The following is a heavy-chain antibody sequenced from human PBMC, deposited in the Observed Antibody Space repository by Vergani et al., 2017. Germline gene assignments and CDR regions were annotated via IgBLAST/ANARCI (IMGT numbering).Heavy chain of an antibody. V-gene: IGHV3-9*02. CDR2: ISWNSNSI. D-gene: IGHD6-6*01. CDR1: GFTSAGYA. CDR3: AKDLGTSSGGGWFDP. J-gene: IGHJ5*02. Sequence: EVQLEESGGGLVLPGRSLRLSCVASGFTSAGYAMHWVRRAPGKGLEWVSGISWNSNSIGYADSVKGRFTISRDNVKNSLYLQMNRLRAEDTALYYCAKDLGTSSGGGWFDPWGQGALVTVAS.